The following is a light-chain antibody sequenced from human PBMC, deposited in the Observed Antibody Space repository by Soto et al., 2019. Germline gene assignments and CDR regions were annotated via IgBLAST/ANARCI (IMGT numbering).Light chain of an antibody. V-gene: IGKV3-20*01. CDR3: QQFGSSPGFT. CDR1: QSINSRY. Sequence: EIVLTQSPGTLSLSPGERATLSCRASQSINSRYLAWYQQKPGQAPRLLIYGASSRATGIPDRFSGSGSATDFTLTISRREPEDFGVYYCQQFGSSPGFTFGPGTMVDIK. J-gene: IGKJ3*01. CDR2: GAS.